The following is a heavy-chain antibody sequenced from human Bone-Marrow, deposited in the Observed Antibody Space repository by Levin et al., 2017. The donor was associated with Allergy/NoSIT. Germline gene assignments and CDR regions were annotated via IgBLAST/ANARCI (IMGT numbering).Heavy chain of an antibody. V-gene: IGHV1-2*02. CDR1: GYDFTGYF. CDR2: INPTSSAT. Sequence: GASVKVSCKTSGYDFTGYFLHWMRQAPGQGLEWMGWINPTSSATSFAQKFKGRVTMTRDTSISTSYMDLSGLGSDDTAIYYCARSNRGVWSAGLDVWGQGTTVTVSS. J-gene: IGHJ6*02. CDR3: ARSNRGVWSAGLDV. D-gene: IGHD2-21*02.